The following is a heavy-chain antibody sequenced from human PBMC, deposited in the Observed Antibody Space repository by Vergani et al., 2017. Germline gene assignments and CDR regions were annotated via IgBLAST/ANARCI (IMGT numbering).Heavy chain of an antibody. V-gene: IGHV3-23*04. D-gene: IGHD3-9*01. CDR2: ISGSGGST. CDR1: GFTFSNAW. J-gene: IGHJ4*02. CDR3: AKELRYFDWLPDY. Sequence: EVQLVESGGGLVKPGGSLRLSCAASGFTFSNAWMSWVRQAPGKGLEWVSAISGSGGSTYYADSVKGRFTISRDNSKNTLYLQMNSLRAEDTAVYYCAKELRYFDWLPDYWGQGTLVTVSS.